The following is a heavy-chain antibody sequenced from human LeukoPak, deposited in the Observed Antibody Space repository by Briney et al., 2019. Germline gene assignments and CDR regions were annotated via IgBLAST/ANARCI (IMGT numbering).Heavy chain of an antibody. CDR2: IWYDGSNK. Sequence: GRSLRLSCAASGFTFSSYGMHWVRQAPGKGLEWVAVIWYDGSNKYYADSVKGRFTISRDNSKNTLYLQMNSPRAEDTAVYYCARDQEEYGMDVWGQGTTVTVSS. CDR3: ARDQEEYGMDV. V-gene: IGHV3-33*01. J-gene: IGHJ6*02. CDR1: GFTFSSYG.